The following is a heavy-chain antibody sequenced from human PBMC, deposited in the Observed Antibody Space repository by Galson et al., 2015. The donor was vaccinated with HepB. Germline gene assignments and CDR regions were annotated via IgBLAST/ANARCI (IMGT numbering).Heavy chain of an antibody. CDR3: ARDKRQLVPSYYYGMDV. V-gene: IGHV3-21*01. J-gene: IGHJ6*02. Sequence: SLRLSCAASGFTFSSYSMNWVRQAPGKGLEWVSSISSSSSYIYYADSVKGRFTISRDNAKNSLYLQMNSLRAEDTAVYYCARDKRQLVPSYYYGMDVWGQGTTVTVSS. CDR1: GFTFSSYS. CDR2: ISSSSSYI. D-gene: IGHD6-13*01.